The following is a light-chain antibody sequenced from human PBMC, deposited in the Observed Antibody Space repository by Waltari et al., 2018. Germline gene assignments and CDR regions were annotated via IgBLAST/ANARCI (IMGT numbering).Light chain of an antibody. CDR3: HSRDASGVAGS. V-gene: IGLV3-19*01. J-gene: IGLJ2*01. CDR1: SLRSYS. CDR2: DKN. Sequence: SSELTQDPAVSVAMGQTVRITCQGDSLRSYSASWYQQRPGLAPILVIYDKNNRPSGVPDRFSGSSSHNTGSLTITGAQAEDEASYYCHSRDASGVAGSFGGGTKLTVL.